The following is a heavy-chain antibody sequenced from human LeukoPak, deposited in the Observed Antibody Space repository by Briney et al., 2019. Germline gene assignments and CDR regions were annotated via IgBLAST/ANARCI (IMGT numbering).Heavy chain of an antibody. J-gene: IGHJ3*02. V-gene: IGHV3-49*04. D-gene: IGHD2-2*03. CDR2: IRSKAYGGTT. CDR3: TRGKFGYCSSTSCYSDAFDI. Sequence: GGSLRLSCTASGFTFGDYAMSWVRQAPGKGLEWVGFIRSKAYGGTTEYAASVKGRFTISRDDSKSIAYLQMNSLKTEDTAVYYCTRGKFGYCSSTSCYSDAFDIWGQGTMVTVSS. CDR1: GFTFGDYA.